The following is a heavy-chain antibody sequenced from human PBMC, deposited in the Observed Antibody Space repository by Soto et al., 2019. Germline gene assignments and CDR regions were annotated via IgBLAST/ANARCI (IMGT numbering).Heavy chain of an antibody. CDR1: GFTFSSYA. Sequence: PGGVLRLSCAASGFTFSSYAMHWVRQAPGKGLEWVAVISYDGSNKYYADSVKGRFTISRDNSKNTLYLQMNSLRAEDTAVYYCAGGYSSPMFDYYYGMDVWGQGTTVTVSS. V-gene: IGHV3-30-3*01. CDR2: ISYDGSNK. CDR3: AGGYSSPMFDYYYGMDV. J-gene: IGHJ6*02. D-gene: IGHD6-13*01.